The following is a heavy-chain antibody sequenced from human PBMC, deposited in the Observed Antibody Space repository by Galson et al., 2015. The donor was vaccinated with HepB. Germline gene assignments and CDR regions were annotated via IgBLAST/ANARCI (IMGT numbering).Heavy chain of an antibody. Sequence: SLRLSCAASGFTFSSYAMSWVRQAPGKGLEWVSAISGSGGSTYYADSVKGRFTISRDNSKNTLYLQMNSLRAEDTAVYYCAKGRVAALDAFDIWGQGTMVTVSS. D-gene: IGHD2-15*01. CDR3: AKGRVAALDAFDI. CDR2: ISGSGGST. V-gene: IGHV3-23*01. J-gene: IGHJ3*02. CDR1: GFTFSSYA.